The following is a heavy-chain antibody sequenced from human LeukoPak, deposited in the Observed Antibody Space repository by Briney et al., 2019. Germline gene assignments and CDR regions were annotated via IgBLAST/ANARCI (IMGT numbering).Heavy chain of an antibody. CDR2: IYSTGST. V-gene: IGHV4-61*02. Sequence: PSQTLSLTCTVSGGSISSGGHYWSWIRQPAGKGLEYLGRIYSTGSTNYNPSLRSRVTISADTSKNHFSLKLTSVTAADTALYYCAGAPWGPFDFWGQGALVTISS. CDR1: GGSISSGGHY. J-gene: IGHJ4*02. CDR3: AGAPWGPFDF. D-gene: IGHD7-27*01.